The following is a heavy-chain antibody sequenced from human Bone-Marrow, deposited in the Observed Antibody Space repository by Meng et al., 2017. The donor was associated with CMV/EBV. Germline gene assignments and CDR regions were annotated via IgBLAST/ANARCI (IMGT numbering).Heavy chain of an antibody. V-gene: IGHV1-8*01. CDR3: ARVRYHFWSGYYTVRLFDY. Sequence: ASVKVSCKASGYTFSSYDINWVRQATGQGLEWMGWMNPNSGNTGYAQKFQGRVTMTRNTSISTAYMELSSLRSEDTAVYYCARVRYHFWSGYYTVRLFDYWGQGTLVTVSS. D-gene: IGHD3-3*01. J-gene: IGHJ4*02. CDR1: GYTFSSYD. CDR2: MNPNSGNT.